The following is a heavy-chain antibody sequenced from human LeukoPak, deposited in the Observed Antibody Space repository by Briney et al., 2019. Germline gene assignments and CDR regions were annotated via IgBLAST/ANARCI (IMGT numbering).Heavy chain of an antibody. D-gene: IGHD2-21*01. J-gene: IGHJ3*02. CDR1: GLTFSSYW. V-gene: IGHV3-7*03. CDR3: AREDIYAFDI. Sequence: GGSLRLSCAASGLTFSSYWMSWVRQAPGKGLEWVANIKQDGSEKYYVDSVKGRFTISRDNAKNSLYLQMNSLRAEDTAVYYCAREDIYAFDIWGQGTMVTVSS. CDR2: IKQDGSEK.